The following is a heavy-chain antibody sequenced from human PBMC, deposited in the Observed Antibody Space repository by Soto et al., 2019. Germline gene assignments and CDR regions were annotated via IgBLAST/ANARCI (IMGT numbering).Heavy chain of an antibody. Sequence: GESLKISCKGSGYRFTNHWIGWVRQMPGKGLEWMGIIDPGDSDTRYSPSFQGQVTISVDKSISTAYLQWSSLKASDTAMYYCAAWVRSSPLYYCGLDGSGPGTTLTVS. CDR1: GYRFTNHW. J-gene: IGHJ6*02. CDR3: AAWVRSSPLYYCGLDG. V-gene: IGHV5-51*01. D-gene: IGHD3-10*01. CDR2: IDPGDSDT.